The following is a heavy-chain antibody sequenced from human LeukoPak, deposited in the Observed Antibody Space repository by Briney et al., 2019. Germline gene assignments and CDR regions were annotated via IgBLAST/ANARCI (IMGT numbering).Heavy chain of an antibody. CDR2: SRNKAKSHTT. V-gene: IGHV3-72*01. CDR1: GFTFSDRD. J-gene: IGHJ6*02. D-gene: IGHD5-18*01. Sequence: PRGSLRLSCAASGFTFSDRDMDWVRQAPGKGLEWVGRSRNKAKSHTTEYAASVKGRFTISRDNSNNSVWLQMNSLKTEDTAVYYCALWSYYYYGLDVWGQGTTVTVSS. CDR3: ALWSYYYYGLDV.